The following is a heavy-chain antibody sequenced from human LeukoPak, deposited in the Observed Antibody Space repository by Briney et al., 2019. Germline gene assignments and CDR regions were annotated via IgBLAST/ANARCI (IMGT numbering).Heavy chain of an antibody. CDR2: TYYRTKWYN. D-gene: IGHD3-22*01. V-gene: IGHV6-1*01. CDR3: ARSFYDSSGAAFES. Sequence: SQTLSLTCAISGDSVSSNSAAWNWIRQSPSRGLEWLGRTYYRTKWYNDYAVSVNSRITINPDTSKNQFSLQLNSVTPEDTAVYYRARSFYDSSGAAFESWGKGTLVTVSS. J-gene: IGHJ4*02. CDR1: GDSVSSNSAA.